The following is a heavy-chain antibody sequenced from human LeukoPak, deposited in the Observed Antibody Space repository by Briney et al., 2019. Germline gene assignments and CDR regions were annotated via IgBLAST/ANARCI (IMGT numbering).Heavy chain of an antibody. Sequence: NPGGSLRLSCAASGFTFSSYSMNWVRQAPGKGLEWVSSISSSSSYIYYADSVKGRFTISRDNAKNSLYLQMNSLRAEDTAVYYWARGSGLLTENWFDPWGQGTLVTVSS. CDR3: ARGSGLLTENWFDP. V-gene: IGHV3-21*01. J-gene: IGHJ5*02. CDR2: ISSSSSYI. CDR1: GFTFSSYS. D-gene: IGHD3-22*01.